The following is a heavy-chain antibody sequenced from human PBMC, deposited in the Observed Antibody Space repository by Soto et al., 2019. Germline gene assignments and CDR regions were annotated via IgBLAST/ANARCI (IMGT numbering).Heavy chain of an antibody. Sequence: PSETLSLTCGVSGGSFSGYYWTWIRQPPGKGLEWIGAINDSGSTNYNPSLKSRVTMSIDTSKNQFSLKLDSVTAADTAVYYCARGPKKLMYWSQGTLVTVPS. D-gene: IGHD2-8*01. CDR2: INDSGST. J-gene: IGHJ4*02. V-gene: IGHV4-34*01. CDR3: ARGPKKLMY. CDR1: GGSFSGYY.